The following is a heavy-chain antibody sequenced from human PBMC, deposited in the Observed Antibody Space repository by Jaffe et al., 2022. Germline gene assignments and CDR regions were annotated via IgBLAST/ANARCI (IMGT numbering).Heavy chain of an antibody. Sequence: EVQLVQSGAEVKKPGESLKISCKGSGYSFTSYWIGWVRQMPGKGLEWMGIIYPGDSDTRYSPSFQGQVTISADKSISTAYLQWSSLKASDTAMYYCVRTGRYYDYVWGSYRPPEDAFDIWGQGTMVTVSS. CDR2: IYPGDSDT. J-gene: IGHJ3*02. D-gene: IGHD3-16*02. CDR3: VRTGRYYDYVWGSYRPPEDAFDI. V-gene: IGHV5-51*03. CDR1: GYSFTSYW.